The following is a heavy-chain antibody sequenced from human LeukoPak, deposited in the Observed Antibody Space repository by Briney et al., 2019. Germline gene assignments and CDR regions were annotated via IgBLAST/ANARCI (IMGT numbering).Heavy chain of an antibody. CDR3: ARGAYGDYVTGWFDP. J-gene: IGHJ5*02. CDR1: GYSFTSYW. CDR2: IIPIFGTA. D-gene: IGHD4-17*01. Sequence: KISCKGSGYSFTSYWIGWVRQAPGQGLEWMGGIIPIFGTANYAQKFQGRVTITADESTSTAYMELSSLRSEDTAVYYCARGAYGDYVTGWFDPWGQGTLVTVSS. V-gene: IGHV1-69*01.